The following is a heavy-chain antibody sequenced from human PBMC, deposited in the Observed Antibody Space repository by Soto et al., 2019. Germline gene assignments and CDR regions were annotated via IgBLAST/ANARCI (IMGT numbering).Heavy chain of an antibody. Sequence: SETLSLTCTVSGGSVSSGSHHWVWIRQPPGKALEWIGCIFFIGITNYNPSLESRVTIAVDTSKNQFSLKLRSVTAADTAVYYCARDGHGMDVWGQGATVTVSS. CDR2: IFFIGIT. CDR1: GGSVSSGSHH. CDR3: ARDGHGMDV. J-gene: IGHJ6*02. V-gene: IGHV4-61*01.